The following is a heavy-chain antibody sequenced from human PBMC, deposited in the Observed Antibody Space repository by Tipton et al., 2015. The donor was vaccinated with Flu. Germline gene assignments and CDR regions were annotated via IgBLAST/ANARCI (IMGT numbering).Heavy chain of an antibody. Sequence: GSLRLSCAASGFTFSTYWINWVRQAPGKGLEWVANINQDGSERYYVDPVKGRFTISRDNTKNSVSLQMNSLRVEDTAVYYCARAMALAESYWGQGTLVTVSS. D-gene: IGHD3-10*01. CDR3: ARAMALAESY. CDR1: GFTFSTYW. J-gene: IGHJ4*02. V-gene: IGHV3-7*03. CDR2: INQDGSER.